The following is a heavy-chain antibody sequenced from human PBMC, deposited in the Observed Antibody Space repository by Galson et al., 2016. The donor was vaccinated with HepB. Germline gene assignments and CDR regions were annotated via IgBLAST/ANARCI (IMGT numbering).Heavy chain of an antibody. J-gene: IGHJ4*02. CDR3: ARLTLAGSSPYHFDH. CDR2: IYYSGST. D-gene: IGHD2/OR15-2a*01. Sequence: TLSLTCSVSGDSVINSAYYWAWIRQPPGKGLEWIATIYYSGSTYYSPSLKSRLTISMDSSKNHFSLKLTSVTATDTSVYYCARLTLAGSSPYHFDHWGQGTVIAVSS. V-gene: IGHV4-39*01. CDR1: GDSVINSAYY.